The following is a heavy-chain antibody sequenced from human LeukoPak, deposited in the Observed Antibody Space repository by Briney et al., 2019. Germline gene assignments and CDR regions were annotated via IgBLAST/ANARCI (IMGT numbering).Heavy chain of an antibody. Sequence: SGTLSLTCAVSGGTISSSNWWSWVRQPPGKGLEWIGEIYHSGSTNYNPSLKSRVTISVDKSKNQFSLKLSSVTAADTAVYYCATVKNYSSGWYILVAFDIWGQGTMVTVSS. CDR2: IYHSGST. CDR3: ATVKNYSSGWYILVAFDI. CDR1: GGTISSSNW. D-gene: IGHD6-19*01. J-gene: IGHJ3*02. V-gene: IGHV4-4*02.